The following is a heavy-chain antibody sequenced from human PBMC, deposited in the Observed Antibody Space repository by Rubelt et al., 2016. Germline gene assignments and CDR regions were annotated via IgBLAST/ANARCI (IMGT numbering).Heavy chain of an antibody. CDR3: ARVMAA. CDR2: IRGSGGTT. J-gene: IGHJ4*02. CDR1: GFTFSSCA. Sequence: EVQLVESGGGLVQPGGSLRLSCAASGFTFSSCAMSWVRQAPGKGLEWVSLIRGSGGTTHYADSVKGRFTVSRDNSKNTLYLQMNSLRGEDTAVFYCARVMAAWGQGTLVTVSS. D-gene: IGHD6-6*01. V-gene: IGHV3-23*04.